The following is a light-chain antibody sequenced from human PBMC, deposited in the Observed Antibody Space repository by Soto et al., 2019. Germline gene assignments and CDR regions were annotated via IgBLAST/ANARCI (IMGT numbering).Light chain of an antibody. CDR2: DVS. CDR1: SSDVGGYNY. J-gene: IGLJ1*01. V-gene: IGLV2-11*01. CDR3: CSYAGSYSYV. Sequence: QSVLTQPRSVSGSPGQSVTISCTGSSSDVGGYNYVSWYQQHPGKAPKLMIYDVSKRPSGVPDRFSGSKSGNTASLTISGLQAGDEADYYCCSYAGSYSYVFGTGTKVTVL.